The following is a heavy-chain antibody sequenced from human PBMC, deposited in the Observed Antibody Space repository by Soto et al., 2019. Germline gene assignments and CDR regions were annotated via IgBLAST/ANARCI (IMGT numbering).Heavy chain of an antibody. CDR3: AREGGSYNMGTFPFYYMDV. CDR2: IIPILGTG. V-gene: IGHV1-69*08. D-gene: IGHD3-10*01. J-gene: IGHJ6*03. Sequence: QVQLVQSGPEVKKSGSSVKVSCKLSGGTFTSETISWVRQAPGQGLEWMGRIIPILGTGNYAQKFQGRTTITEDQSTNTGDTELSSLTSEETAVYVCAREGGSYNMGTFPFYYMDVWGNGTTVTVSS. CDR1: GGTFTSET.